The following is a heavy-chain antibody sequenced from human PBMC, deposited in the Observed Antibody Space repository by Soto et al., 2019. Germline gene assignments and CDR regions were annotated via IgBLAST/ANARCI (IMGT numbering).Heavy chain of an antibody. CDR3: ARVSSIFGVVIIRYMDV. CDR2: IKPYNDNT. CDR1: GYTFTSYG. V-gene: IGHV1-18*01. J-gene: IGHJ6*03. Sequence: QVQLVQSGAEVKKPGASVKVSCKASGYTFTSYGISWVRQAPGQGLEWMGWIKPYNDNTNYAQNLQGRVTMTTDTSTSTAYMELRGLRSDDTAVYYCARVSSIFGVVIIRYMDVWGKGTTVTVS. D-gene: IGHD3-3*01.